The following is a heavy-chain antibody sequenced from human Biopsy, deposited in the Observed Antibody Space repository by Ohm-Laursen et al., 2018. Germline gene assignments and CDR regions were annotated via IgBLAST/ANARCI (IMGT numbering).Heavy chain of an antibody. CDR2: INPSGSTT. J-gene: IGHJ4*02. Sequence: ASVKVSCKTSGYSSTSYYMHWVRQAPGQGLEWMGMINPSGSTTSYPQIFQGRVTMTRDTSKSTVHMELSSLRSADTAVYFCARNTGWYGDLYYFDYWGQGTLVTVSS. V-gene: IGHV1-46*01. D-gene: IGHD6-19*01. CDR1: GYSSTSYY. CDR3: ARNTGWYGDLYYFDY.